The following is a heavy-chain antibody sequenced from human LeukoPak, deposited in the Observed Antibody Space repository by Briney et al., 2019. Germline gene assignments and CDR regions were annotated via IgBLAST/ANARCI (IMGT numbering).Heavy chain of an antibody. CDR2: ISAYNGNT. D-gene: IGHD3-22*01. J-gene: IGHJ3*02. CDR1: GYTFTSYG. CDR3: AREFLDDSSGYYQHDAFDI. Sequence: ASVKVSCKASGYTFTSYGISWERQAPGQGLEWMGWISAYNGNTNYAQKLQGRVTMTTDTSTSTAYMELRSLRSDDTAVYYCAREFLDDSSGYYQHDAFDIWGQGTMVTVSS. V-gene: IGHV1-18*01.